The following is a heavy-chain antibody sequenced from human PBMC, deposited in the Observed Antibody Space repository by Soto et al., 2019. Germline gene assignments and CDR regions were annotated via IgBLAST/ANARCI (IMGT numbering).Heavy chain of an antibody. V-gene: IGHV4-39*01. CDR1: GGSISSSSYY. Sequence: QLQLQESGPGLVKPSETLSLTCTVSGGSISSSSYYWGWIRQPPGKGLEWIGSIYYSGSTYYNPSLKGRVTISVDTSKNQFSLKLSSVTAADTAVYYCARHTSSGWDFDYWGQGTLVTVSS. J-gene: IGHJ4*02. D-gene: IGHD6-19*01. CDR2: IYYSGST. CDR3: ARHTSSGWDFDY.